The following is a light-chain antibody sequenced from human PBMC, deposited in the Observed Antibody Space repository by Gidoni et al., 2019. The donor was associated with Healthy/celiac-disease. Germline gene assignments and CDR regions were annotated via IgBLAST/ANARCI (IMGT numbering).Light chain of an antibody. CDR3: CSYAGSSRV. CDR1: SRDVGSYNL. CDR2: EFS. V-gene: IGLV2-23*02. J-gene: IGLJ1*01. Sequence: QSAMTQPATVSGSPGQSITISCTGSSRDVGSYNLVSWYQQHPSKAPTLMIYEFSKRPSGVSNRFSGSKSGNTASLTISGLQAEDEADYYCCSYAGSSRVFGTGTKVTVL.